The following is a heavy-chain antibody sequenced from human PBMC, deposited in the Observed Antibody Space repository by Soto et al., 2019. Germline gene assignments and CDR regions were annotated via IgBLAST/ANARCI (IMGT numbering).Heavy chain of an antibody. CDR1: GGSISSYY. J-gene: IGHJ4*02. Sequence: SETLSLTCTVSGGSISSYYWSWIRQPPGKGLEWIGYIYYSGSTNYNPSLKSRVTISVDTSKNQFSLKLSSVTAADTAVYYCARGAQGWYSDYWGQGTLVTVSS. CDR2: IYYSGST. V-gene: IGHV4-59*01. CDR3: ARGAQGWYSDY.